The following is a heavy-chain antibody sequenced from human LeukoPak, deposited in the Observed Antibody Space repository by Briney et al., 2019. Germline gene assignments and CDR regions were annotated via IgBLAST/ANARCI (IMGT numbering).Heavy chain of an antibody. CDR3: ARVRTVLGWYYGMDV. J-gene: IGHJ6*02. V-gene: IGHV3-13*01. CDR2: IGTAGDT. D-gene: IGHD4-17*01. CDR1: GFTFSSYD. Sequence: GGSLRLSCAASGFTFSSYDMHWVRQATGKGLEWVSAIGTAGDTYYPGSVKGRFTNSRENAKNSLYLQMNSLRAGDTAVYYCARVRTVLGWYYGMDVWGQGTTVTVSS.